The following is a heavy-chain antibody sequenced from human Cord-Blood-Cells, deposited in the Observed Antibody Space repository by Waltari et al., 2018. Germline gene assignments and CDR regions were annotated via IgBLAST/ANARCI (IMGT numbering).Heavy chain of an antibody. Sequence: QVQLVQSGAEVKKPGSSVKVSCQASGATFSRYAFSWVRQAPGTGLEWMGGIIPILGTANYAQKFQGRVTITADESTSTAYMELSSLRSEDTAVYYCARDRYCSGGSCYLPFDYWGQGTLVTVSS. V-gene: IGHV1-69*01. CDR3: ARDRYCSGGSCYLPFDY. CDR2: IIPILGTA. J-gene: IGHJ4*02. D-gene: IGHD2-15*01. CDR1: GATFSRYA.